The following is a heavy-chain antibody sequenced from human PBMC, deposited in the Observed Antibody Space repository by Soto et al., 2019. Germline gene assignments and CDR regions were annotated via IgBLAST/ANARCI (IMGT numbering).Heavy chain of an antibody. Sequence: PGGSLRLSCAASGFTFSSYAMSWVRQAPGKGLEWVSAISGSGGSTYYADSVKGRFTISRDNSKNTLYLQMNSLRAEDTAVYHCAKGGTSRPRNGSCSGGSCQYYVDYCGQGTLVTVSS. CDR2: ISGSGGST. CDR3: AKGGTSRPRNGSCSGGSCQYYVDY. D-gene: IGHD2-15*01. J-gene: IGHJ4*02. CDR1: GFTFSSYA. V-gene: IGHV3-23*01.